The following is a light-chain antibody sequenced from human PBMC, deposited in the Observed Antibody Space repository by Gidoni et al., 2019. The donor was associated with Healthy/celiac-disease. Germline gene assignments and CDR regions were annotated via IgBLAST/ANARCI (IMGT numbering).Light chain of an antibody. V-gene: IGKV3-20*01. CDR3: QQYGSSPYT. J-gene: IGKJ2*01. Sequence: DIVLTQSPGTLSLSPGERATLSCRTSQSVSSSYLAWYQQKTGQAPRLLIYGASSRATGIPDRFSGSGSGTDFTLTISILEPEDFAVYYCQQYGSSPYTFGQXTKLEIK. CDR2: GAS. CDR1: QSVSSSY.